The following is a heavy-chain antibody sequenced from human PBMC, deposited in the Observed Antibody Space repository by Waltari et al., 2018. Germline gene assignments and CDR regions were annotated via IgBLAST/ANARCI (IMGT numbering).Heavy chain of an antibody. CDR1: GFTVSSNY. J-gene: IGHJ6*03. CDR2: IYRGGST. D-gene: IGHD2-15*01. CDR3: ARCHRDCSGGSCYYYYMDV. Sequence: EVQLVETGGGLIQPGGSLRLSCAASGFTVSSNYMSWVRQAPGKGLEWVSVIYRGGSTYYADSVKGRFTISRDNSKNTLYLQMNSLRAEDTAVYYCARCHRDCSGGSCYYYYMDVWGKGTTVTVSS. V-gene: IGHV3-53*02.